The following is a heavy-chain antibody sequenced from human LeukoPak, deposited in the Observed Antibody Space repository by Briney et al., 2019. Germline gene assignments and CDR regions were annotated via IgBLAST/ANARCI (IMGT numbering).Heavy chain of an antibody. CDR2: ISYDGSNK. Sequence: GRSLRLSCAASGFTFSSYGMHWVRQAPGKGLEWVAVISYDGSNKYYADSVKGRFTISRDNSKNTLYLQMNSLRAEDTAVYYCANGPGIAPGYWGQGTLVTVSS. CDR3: ANGPGIAPGY. D-gene: IGHD6-13*01. V-gene: IGHV3-30*18. CDR1: GFTFSSYG. J-gene: IGHJ4*02.